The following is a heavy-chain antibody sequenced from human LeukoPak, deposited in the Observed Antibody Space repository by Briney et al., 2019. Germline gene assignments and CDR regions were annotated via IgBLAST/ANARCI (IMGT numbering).Heavy chain of an antibody. V-gene: IGHV1-18*01. J-gene: IGHJ6*03. D-gene: IGHD2-21*01. CDR2: INAYNGNT. Sequence: ASVNVSCKASRYTFTSYVISWVRQAPGQGLDWMGWINAYNGNTNYAQKLQGRVTMTTDTPTSTAYMELRSLRSDDTAVYYCVRDGHRLFDYYYNYMGVWGKGTTVTVSS. CDR3: VRDGHRLFDYYYNYMGV. CDR1: RYTFTSYV.